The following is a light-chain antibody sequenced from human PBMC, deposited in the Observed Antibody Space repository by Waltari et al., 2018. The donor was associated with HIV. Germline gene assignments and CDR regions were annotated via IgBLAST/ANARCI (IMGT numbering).Light chain of an antibody. CDR1: NIGSKS. CDR2: DDS. V-gene: IGLV3-21*02. CDR3: QVWVWDFTGGHVV. J-gene: IGLJ2*01. Sequence: SYVLTQAPSVSVAPGQTARITCGGSNIGSKSVHWYQQRPGQAPVLVVYDDSDRTSGSPERFSGSNSGNRATVTSTRVEAGDEADYYCQVWVWDFTGGHVVFGGGTKLTVL.